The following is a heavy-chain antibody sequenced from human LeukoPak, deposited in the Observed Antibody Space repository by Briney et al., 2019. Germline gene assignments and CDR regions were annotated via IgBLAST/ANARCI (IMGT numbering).Heavy chain of an antibody. Sequence: SETLSLTCTVSGGSITTTNYYWAWIRQPPGKGLQWIGSVYYRGNTYSNPSLESRITMSVDTSKNQFSLRLTSVTAADTALYYCARDTVPPRNATEQKTGTYYWGLGTLVTVSS. CDR3: ARDTVPPRNATEQKTGTYY. V-gene: IGHV4-39*02. CDR2: VYYRGNT. D-gene: IGHD7-27*01. CDR1: GGSITTTNYY. J-gene: IGHJ4*01.